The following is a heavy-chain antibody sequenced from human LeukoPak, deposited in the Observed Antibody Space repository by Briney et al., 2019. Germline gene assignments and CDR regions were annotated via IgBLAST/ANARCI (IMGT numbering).Heavy chain of an antibody. J-gene: IGHJ3*02. Sequence: PGGSLRLSCAASGFTFSSCGMHWVRQAPGKGLEWVAFIRYDGNNKYYADSVKGRFTIFRDNSKNTLNLQMNSLRAEDTAVYYCAKDPNGDYVGGFDMRGQGTMVTVSS. D-gene: IGHD4-17*01. CDR1: GFTFSSCG. CDR3: AKDPNGDYVGGFDM. V-gene: IGHV3-30*02. CDR2: IRYDGNNK.